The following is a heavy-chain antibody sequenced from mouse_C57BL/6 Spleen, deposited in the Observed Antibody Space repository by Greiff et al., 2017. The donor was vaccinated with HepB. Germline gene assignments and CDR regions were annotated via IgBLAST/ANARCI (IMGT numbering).Heavy chain of an antibody. V-gene: IGHV5-17*01. D-gene: IGHD1-1*01. J-gene: IGHJ4*01. CDR3: AIYSSPYEDYAMDY. CDR2: ISSGSSTI. CDR1: GFTFSDYG. Sequence: EVKVVESGGGLVKPGGSLKLSCAASGFTFSDYGMHWVRQAPEKGLEWVAYISSGSSTIYYADTVKGRFTISRDNAKNTLFLQMTSLRSEDTAMYYCAIYSSPYEDYAMDYWGQGTSVTVSS.